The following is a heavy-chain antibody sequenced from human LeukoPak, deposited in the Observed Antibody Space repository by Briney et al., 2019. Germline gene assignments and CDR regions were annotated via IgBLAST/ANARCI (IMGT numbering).Heavy chain of an antibody. CDR1: GFTFSSYA. CDR3: AKVGTTVTTATYWYFDL. J-gene: IGHJ2*01. CDR2: TSGSGGST. D-gene: IGHD4-17*01. V-gene: IGHV3-23*01. Sequence: GGSLRLSCAASGFTFSSYAMSWVRQAPGKGLEWVSATSGSGGSTYYADSVKGRFTISRDNSKNTLYLQMNSLRAEDTAVYYCAKVGTTVTTATYWYFDLWGRGTLVTVSS.